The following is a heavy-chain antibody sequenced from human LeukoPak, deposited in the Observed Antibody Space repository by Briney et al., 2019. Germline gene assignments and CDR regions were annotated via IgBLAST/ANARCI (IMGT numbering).Heavy chain of an antibody. Sequence: SETLSLTCAVYGGSFSGYYWSWIRQPPGKGLEWIGEINHSGSTNYNPSLKSRVTISVDTSKNQFSLKLSSVTAADTAVYYCARGTMTTVTYYFDFWGQGTLVTVSS. D-gene: IGHD4-17*01. J-gene: IGHJ4*02. CDR2: INHSGST. CDR3: ARGTMTTVTYYFDF. CDR1: GGSFSGYY. V-gene: IGHV4-34*01.